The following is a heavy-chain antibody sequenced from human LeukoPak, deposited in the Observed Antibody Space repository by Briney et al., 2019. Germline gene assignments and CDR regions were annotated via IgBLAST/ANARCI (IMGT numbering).Heavy chain of an antibody. CDR1: GGSISSGSYY. CDR3: ARGYYDILTGYYGRVGYYFDY. V-gene: IGHV4-61*02. CDR2: IYTSGST. D-gene: IGHD3-9*01. Sequence: PSETLSLTCTVSGGSISSGSYYWSWIRQPAGKGLEWIGRIYTSGSTNYNPSLKSRVTISVDTSKNQSSLKLSSVTAADTAVYYCARGYYDILTGYYGRVGYYFDYWGQGTLVTVSS. J-gene: IGHJ4*02.